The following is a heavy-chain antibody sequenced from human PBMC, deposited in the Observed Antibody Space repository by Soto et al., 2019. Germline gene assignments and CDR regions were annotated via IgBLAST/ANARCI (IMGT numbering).Heavy chain of an antibody. CDR3: ARDSPAIITMIVVAGPYYYYGMDV. CDR1: GGTFSSYA. CDR2: IIPIFGTA. V-gene: IGHV1-69*06. D-gene: IGHD3-22*01. J-gene: IGHJ6*02. Sequence: SVKVSCRASGGTFSSYAISWVRQAPGQGLEWMGGIIPIFGTANYAQKFQGRVTITADKSTSTAYMELSSLRSEDTAVYYCARDSPAIITMIVVAGPYYYYGMDVWGQGTTVTVS.